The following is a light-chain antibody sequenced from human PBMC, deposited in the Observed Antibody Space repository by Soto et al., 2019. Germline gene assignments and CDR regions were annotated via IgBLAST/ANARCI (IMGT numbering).Light chain of an antibody. CDR2: DAS. J-gene: IGKJ3*01. V-gene: IGKV3-11*01. CDR1: QSVSNY. CDR3: QQRSNWPPFT. Sequence: EVVLTQSPATLSLSPGERATLSCRASQSVSNYLAWYQQKPGQAPRLLIYDASNRATGIPARFSGSGSGTDFTLTISSLEPEDFAVYYCQQRSNWPPFTFGPGTKVDIK.